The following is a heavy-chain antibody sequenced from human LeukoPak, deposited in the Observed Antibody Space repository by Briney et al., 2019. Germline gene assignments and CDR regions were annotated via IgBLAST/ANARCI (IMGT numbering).Heavy chain of an antibody. CDR3: AKDSSFVGDIVATTPLVY. CDR2: ISYDGSNK. CDR1: GFTFSSYG. D-gene: IGHD5-12*01. Sequence: GRSLRLSCAASGFTFSSYGMHWVRQAPGKGLEWVAVISYDGSNKYYADSVKGRFTISRDNSKNTLYLQMNSLRAEDTAVYYCAKDSSFVGDIVATTPLVYWGQGTLVTVSS. V-gene: IGHV3-30*18. J-gene: IGHJ4*02.